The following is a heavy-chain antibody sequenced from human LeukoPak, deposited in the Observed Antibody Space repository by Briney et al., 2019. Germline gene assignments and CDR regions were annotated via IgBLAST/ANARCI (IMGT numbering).Heavy chain of an antibody. CDR2: IIGSAVNT. V-gene: IGHV3-23*01. Sequence: GGSLRLSCAASGFTFSSYSMSWVRQAPGKGLEWVSTIIGSAVNTYYADSVKGRFTISRDDSKNTVYLQMNSLRAEDTAVYSCAKYTSGTSYRGLDQWGQGTLVTVSS. CDR3: AKYTSGTSYRGLDQ. CDR1: GFTFSSYS. D-gene: IGHD3-10*01. J-gene: IGHJ4*02.